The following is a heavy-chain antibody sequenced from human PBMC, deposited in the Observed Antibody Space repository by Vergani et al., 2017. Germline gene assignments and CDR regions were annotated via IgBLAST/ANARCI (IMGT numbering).Heavy chain of an antibody. V-gene: IGHV4-39*07. CDR1: GGSISSSSYY. CDR2: IYYSGST. CDR3: ARGHTSYDFWSGYYHYYYYYMDV. D-gene: IGHD3-3*01. J-gene: IGHJ6*03. Sequence: QLQLQESGPGLVKPSETLSLTCTVSGGSISSSSYYWGWLSQPPGKGLEWIGSIYYSGSTYYNPSLKSRVTISVDTSKNRFSLKLSSVTAAETAVYYCARGHTSYDFWSGYYHYYYYYMDVWGKGTTVTVSS.